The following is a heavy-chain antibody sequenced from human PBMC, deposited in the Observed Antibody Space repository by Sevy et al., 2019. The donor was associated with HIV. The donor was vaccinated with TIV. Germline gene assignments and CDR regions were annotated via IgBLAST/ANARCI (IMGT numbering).Heavy chain of an antibody. CDR3: VKGTKVAAMDLYGPIDL. CDR1: GFTFDDYA. J-gene: IGHJ3*01. V-gene: IGHV3-9*01. Sequence: GGSLRLSCAASGFTFDDYAMYWVRQAPGKGLEWVSGITWRRNSIDYADSVKGRFTISRDNAKNSLYLQMNSLRAEDTAFYYCVKGTKVAAMDLYGPIDLWGQGTMVTVSS. D-gene: IGHD5-18*01. CDR2: ITWRRNSI.